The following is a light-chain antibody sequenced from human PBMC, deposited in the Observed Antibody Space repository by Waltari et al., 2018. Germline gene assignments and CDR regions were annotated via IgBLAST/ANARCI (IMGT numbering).Light chain of an antibody. Sequence: DIEMTQSPSTLPASVGDRVTISCRASQSVGTWLAWYQQKPGKAPKLLIYMASSLESGVPSRFSGSGSGTEFTLTISSLQPDDFATYSCQQYSSFSTFGQGTKV. CDR1: QSVGTW. CDR2: MAS. J-gene: IGKJ2*01. V-gene: IGKV1-5*03. CDR3: QQYSSFST.